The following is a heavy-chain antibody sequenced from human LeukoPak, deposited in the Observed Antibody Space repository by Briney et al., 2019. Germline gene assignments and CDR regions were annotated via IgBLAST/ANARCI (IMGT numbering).Heavy chain of an antibody. CDR1: GFIFSNAW. Sequence: GGSLRLSCAASGFIFSNAWMSWVRQAPGKGLEWVGRIKSKTDGGTTYYAAAVKGRFTISRDDSKNTLYMQMNSLKTEDTAVYYCTTGGNYGSAIRNAFDISGQGTMVTVSS. V-gene: IGHV3-15*01. CDR2: IKSKTDGGTT. D-gene: IGHD3-10*01. CDR3: TTGGNYGSAIRNAFDI. J-gene: IGHJ3*02.